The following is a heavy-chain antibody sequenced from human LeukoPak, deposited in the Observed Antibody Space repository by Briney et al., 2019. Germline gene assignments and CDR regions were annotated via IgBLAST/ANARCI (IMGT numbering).Heavy chain of an antibody. Sequence: GGSLRLSCPASGFSFSDYYMSWIRQAPGKGLEWVSHVSGSGSITKYADSVKGRFTISRDNAKNSLFLQMNSLRAEDTAVYYCARGVGRTWSFDHWGQGTLVTVSS. CDR3: ARGVGRTWSFDH. CDR2: VSGSGSIT. D-gene: IGHD3-10*01. V-gene: IGHV3-11*01. CDR1: GFSFSDYY. J-gene: IGHJ4*02.